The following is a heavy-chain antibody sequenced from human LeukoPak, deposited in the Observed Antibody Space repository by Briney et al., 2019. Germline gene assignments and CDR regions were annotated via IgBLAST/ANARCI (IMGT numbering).Heavy chain of an antibody. CDR1: GFTFSSYS. V-gene: IGHV3-21*01. CDR2: ISSSSSYI. CDR3: ARDGDDYGDYGWFDP. Sequence: GGSLRLSCAACGFTFSSYSMNWVRQAPGKGLEWVSSISSSSSYIYYADSVKGRFTISRDNAKNSLYLQMNSLRAEDTAVYYCARDGDDYGDYGWFDPWGQGTLVTVSS. D-gene: IGHD4-17*01. J-gene: IGHJ5*02.